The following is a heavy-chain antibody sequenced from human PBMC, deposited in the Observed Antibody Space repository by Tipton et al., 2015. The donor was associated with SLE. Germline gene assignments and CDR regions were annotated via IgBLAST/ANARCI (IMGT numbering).Heavy chain of an antibody. V-gene: IGHV4-38-2*01. CDR2: IDYIGNT. CDR3: ARHGAEAVTSYFDS. CDR1: GYSISSGYF. D-gene: IGHD6-13*01. J-gene: IGHJ4*02. Sequence: GLVKPSETLSVTCDVSGYSISSGYFWAWIRQSPGKGLEWIGSIDYIGNTYSIPSLMGRVTISVGTSKNQFSLNLSSVTAADTAVYYCARHGAEAVTSYFDSWGQGTLVTVSS.